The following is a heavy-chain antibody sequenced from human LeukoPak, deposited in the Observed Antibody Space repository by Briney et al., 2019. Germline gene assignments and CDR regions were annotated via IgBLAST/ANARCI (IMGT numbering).Heavy chain of an antibody. D-gene: IGHD2-2*02. J-gene: IGHJ6*03. CDR2: RKSKTEGGTT. CDR1: GFTFSNAW. CDR3: TTVYCSSTSCYRYMDV. V-gene: IGHV3-15*01. Sequence: GGSLRLSCAASGFTFSNAWMSWVRQAPGKGLEWVGRRKSKTEGGTTDYAAPVKGRFTISRDDSKNTLYLQMNSLKTEDTAVYYCTTVYCSSTSCYRYMDVWGKGTTVTVSS.